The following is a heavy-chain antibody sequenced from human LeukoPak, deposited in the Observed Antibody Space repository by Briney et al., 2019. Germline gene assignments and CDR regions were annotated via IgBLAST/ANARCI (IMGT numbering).Heavy chain of an antibody. J-gene: IGHJ5*02. V-gene: IGHV3-48*04. CDR3: AASSTSAPNWFDP. CDR1: GFTFSSYS. D-gene: IGHD2-2*01. Sequence: GGSLRLSCAASGFTFSSYSFNWVRQAPGKGLEWISYISHGSTRIFYADFVEGRFTVSRDNAKNSLHLQMNSLRAEDTAVYYCAASSTSAPNWFDPWGQGTLITVSS. CDR2: ISHGSTRI.